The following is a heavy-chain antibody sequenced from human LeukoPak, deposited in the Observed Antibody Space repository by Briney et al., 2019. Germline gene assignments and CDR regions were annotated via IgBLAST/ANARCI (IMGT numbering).Heavy chain of an antibody. CDR1: GGTFSSYT. D-gene: IGHD3-10*01. CDR2: IVPIFGTA. Sequence: SVKVSCKASGGTFSSYTISWVRQAPGQGLEWMGRIVPIFGTANYAQKFQGRVTITADESTSTAYMELSSLRSEDTAVYYCARVAGSGSYSYYGMDVWGKGTTVTVSS. V-gene: IGHV1-69*15. J-gene: IGHJ6*04. CDR3: ARVAGSGSYSYYGMDV.